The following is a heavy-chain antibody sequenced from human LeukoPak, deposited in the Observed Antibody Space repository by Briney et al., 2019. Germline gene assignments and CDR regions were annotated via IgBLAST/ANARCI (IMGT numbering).Heavy chain of an antibody. CDR1: GLTFSSYA. J-gene: IGHJ5*02. Sequence: GRSLRLSCAASGLTFSSYAMSWVRQAPGKGLEWVSAISGSGGSTYYADSVKGRFTISRDNSKNTLYLQMNSLRAEDTAVYYCARRLRDWFDPWGQGTLVTVSS. V-gene: IGHV3-23*01. CDR2: ISGSGGST. D-gene: IGHD4-17*01. CDR3: ARRLRDWFDP.